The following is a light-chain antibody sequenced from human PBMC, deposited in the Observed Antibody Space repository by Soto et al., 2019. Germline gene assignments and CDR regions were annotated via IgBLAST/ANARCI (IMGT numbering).Light chain of an antibody. Sequence: EIVFTQSPGTLSLSPRGTSPLSCQVSQSLTSSYLAWYQQRPGQAPSLLIYGVSSRATGIPDRFSGSGSGTDFTLTITRLEPEDFAVYYCQHYGYSLWTFGQGTKVDIK. J-gene: IGKJ1*01. CDR1: QSLTSSY. CDR2: GVS. CDR3: QHYGYSLWT. V-gene: IGKV3-20*01.